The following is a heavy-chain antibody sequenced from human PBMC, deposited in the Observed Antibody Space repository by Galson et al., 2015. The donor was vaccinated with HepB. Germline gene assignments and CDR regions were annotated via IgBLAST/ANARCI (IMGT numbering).Heavy chain of an antibody. CDR2: TYYRSKWYN. D-gene: IGHD5-12*01. CDR3: ARGCYDLENFDY. Sequence: CAISGDSVSSYSAAGYWIRQSPSRGLEWLGRTYYRSKWYNDYAVSVKSRITINPDTSKNQFSLQLNSVTPEDTAVYYCARGCYDLENFDYWGQGTLVTVSS. V-gene: IGHV6-1*01. J-gene: IGHJ4*02. CDR1: GDSVSSYSAA.